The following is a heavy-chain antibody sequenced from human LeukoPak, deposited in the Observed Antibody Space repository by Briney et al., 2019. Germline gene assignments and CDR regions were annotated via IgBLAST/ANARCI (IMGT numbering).Heavy chain of an antibody. J-gene: IGHJ4*02. V-gene: IGHV3-33*01. CDR1: GFTFSSYG. CDR3: ARDPPDYYDSSGYSD. CDR2: IWYDGSNK. Sequence: PGGSLRLSCAASGFTFSSYGMHWVRQAPGKGLEWVAVIWYDGSNKYYADSVKGRFTISRDNSKNTLYLQMNSLRAEDTAVYHCARDPPDYYDSSGYSDWGQGTLVTVSS. D-gene: IGHD3-22*01.